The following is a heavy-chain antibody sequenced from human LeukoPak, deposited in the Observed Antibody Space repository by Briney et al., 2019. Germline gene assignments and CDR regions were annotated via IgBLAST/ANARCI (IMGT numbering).Heavy chain of an antibody. V-gene: IGHV3-7*01. D-gene: IGHD3-3*01. CDR2: IKQDGSEI. CDR1: GFTFSAFW. J-gene: IGHJ4*02. CDR3: ARLWGDVTIFDY. Sequence: GGSLRLSCAASGFTFSAFWMSWVRQAPGKGLEWVANIKQDGSEIYYVDSVKGRFTVSRDNARNSLYLQANSLRAEDTAVYYCARLWGDVTIFDYWGQGTLVTVSS.